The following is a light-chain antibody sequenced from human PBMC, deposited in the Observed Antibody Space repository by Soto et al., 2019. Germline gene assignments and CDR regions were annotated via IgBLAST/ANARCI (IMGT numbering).Light chain of an antibody. CDR1: QSLLHITGETF. J-gene: IGKJ5*01. V-gene: IGKV2D-29*02. CDR2: EVS. Sequence: DVVMTQTPLSLSVAPGQPASISCKSSQSLLHITGETFLFWYLQKPGQSPQLLIYEVSTRVSGVPDRFSGSGSGTDFTLEISRVETDYVGLYYCMQSTQLPPNFGQGTRLGI. CDR3: MQSTQLPPN.